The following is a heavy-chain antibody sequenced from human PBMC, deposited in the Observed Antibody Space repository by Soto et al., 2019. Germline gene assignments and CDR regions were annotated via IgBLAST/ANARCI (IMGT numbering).Heavy chain of an antibody. CDR2: INAGNGNT. V-gene: IGHV1-3*01. CDR3: ARSWGVPAAIHYYGMDV. CDR1: GYTLTSYA. Sequence: ASVKVSCKASGYTLTSYAMHWVRQAPGQRLEWMGWINAGNGNTKYSQKFQGRVTITRDTSASTAYMELSSLRSEDTAVYYCARSWGVPAAIHYYGMDVWGQGTTVTVSS. J-gene: IGHJ6*02. D-gene: IGHD2-2*02.